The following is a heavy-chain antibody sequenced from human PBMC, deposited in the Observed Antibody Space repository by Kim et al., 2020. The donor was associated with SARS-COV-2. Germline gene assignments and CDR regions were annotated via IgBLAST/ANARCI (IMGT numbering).Heavy chain of an antibody. CDR2: ISTSGGRT. V-gene: IGHV3-23*01. J-gene: IGHJ6*02. D-gene: IGHD2-15*01. CDR3: ATPLAHLDGPYSAKVDV. CDR1: GFTFSNYD. Sequence: GGSLRLSCVASGFTFSNYDMSWVRQAPGKGLDWVSTISTSGGRTHYADSVKGRFTISRDNAKNTLYLQMNSLRAEDTAIYYCATPLAHLDGPYSAKVDVWGQGTTVTVS.